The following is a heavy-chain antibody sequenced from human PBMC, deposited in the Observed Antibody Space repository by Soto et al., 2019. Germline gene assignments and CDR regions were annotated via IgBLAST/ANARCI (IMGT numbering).Heavy chain of an antibody. D-gene: IGHD3-9*01. V-gene: IGHV4-39*01. CDR3: ARQAYDILTGYYPYYYYYGMDV. J-gene: IGHJ6*02. CDR1: GGSISSSSYY. CDR2: IYYSGST. Sequence: PSETLSLTCTVSGGSISSSSYYWGWIRHPPGKGLEWIGSIYYSGSTYYNPSLKSRVTISVDTSKNQFSLKLSSVTAADTAVYYCARQAYDILTGYYPYYYYYGMDVWGQGTTVTVSS.